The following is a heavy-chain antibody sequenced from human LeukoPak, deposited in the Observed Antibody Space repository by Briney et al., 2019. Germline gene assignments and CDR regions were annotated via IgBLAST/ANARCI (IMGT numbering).Heavy chain of an antibody. J-gene: IGHJ4*02. CDR3: ARVPYYDSSGYYFDY. Sequence: SVKVSCKASGYTFTGYYMHWVRQAPGQGLEWMGGIIPIFGTANYAQKFQGRVTITADESTSTAYMELSSLRSEDTAVYYCARVPYYDSSGYYFDYWGQGTLVTVSS. D-gene: IGHD3-22*01. CDR1: GYTFTGYY. V-gene: IGHV1-69*13. CDR2: IIPIFGTA.